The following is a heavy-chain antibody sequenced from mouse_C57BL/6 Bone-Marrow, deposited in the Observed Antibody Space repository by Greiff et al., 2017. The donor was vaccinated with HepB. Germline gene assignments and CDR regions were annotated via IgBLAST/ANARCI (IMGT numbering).Heavy chain of an antibody. Sequence: EVKLVESGGGLVQPKGSLKLSCAASGFTFNTYAMHWVRQAPGKGLEWVARIRSRSSNYATYYADSVKDRFTISRDDSQSMLYLQMNNLKTEDTAMYYCERDGTYDYDPAWFAYWGQGTLVTVSA. D-gene: IGHD2-4*01. V-gene: IGHV10-3*01. CDR3: ERDGTYDYDPAWFAY. J-gene: IGHJ3*01. CDR1: GFTFNTYA. CDR2: IRSRSSNYAT.